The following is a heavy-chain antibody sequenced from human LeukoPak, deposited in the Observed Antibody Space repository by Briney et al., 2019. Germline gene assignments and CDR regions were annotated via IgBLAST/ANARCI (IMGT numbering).Heavy chain of an antibody. CDR2: IYYSGST. Sequence: PSETLSLTCTVSGGSISSYYWSWIRQPPGKGLEWIGYIYYSGSTNYNPSLKSRITISVDTSKNQFSLKLSSVTAADTAVYYCASGITGTDLDYWGQGTLVTVSS. CDR3: ASGITGTDLDY. CDR1: GGSISSYY. D-gene: IGHD1-7*01. J-gene: IGHJ4*02. V-gene: IGHV4-59*01.